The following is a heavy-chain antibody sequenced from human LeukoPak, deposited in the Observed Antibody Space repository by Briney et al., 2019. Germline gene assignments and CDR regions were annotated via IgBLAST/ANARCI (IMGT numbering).Heavy chain of an antibody. J-gene: IGHJ4*02. V-gene: IGHV1-2*02. CDR2: INPNSGGT. Sequence: ASVKVSCKASGYTFTSYYMHWVRQAPGQGLEWMGWINPNSGGTNYAQKFQGRVTMTRDTSISTAYMELSRLRSDDTAVYYCARDSGDEGYYFDYWGQGTLVTVSS. CDR1: GYTFTSYY. D-gene: IGHD2-21*01. CDR3: ARDSGDEGYYFDY.